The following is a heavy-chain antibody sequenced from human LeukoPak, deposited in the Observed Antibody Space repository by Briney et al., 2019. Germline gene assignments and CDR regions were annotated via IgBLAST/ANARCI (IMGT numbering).Heavy chain of an antibody. CDR1: SGSFSGYY. V-gene: IGHV4-34*01. Sequence: SETLSLTCAVYSGSFSGYYWSWIRQPPGKGLEWIGEINHSGSTNYNPSLKSRVTISVDTSKNQFSLKLSSVTAADTAVYYCARGRDGYNHTFDYWGQGTLVTVSS. CDR3: ARGRDGYNHTFDY. CDR2: INHSGST. J-gene: IGHJ4*02. D-gene: IGHD5-24*01.